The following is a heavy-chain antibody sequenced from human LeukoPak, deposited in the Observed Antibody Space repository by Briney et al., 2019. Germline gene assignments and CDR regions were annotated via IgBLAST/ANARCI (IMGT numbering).Heavy chain of an antibody. CDR2: IWYDGSRI. D-gene: IGHD6-13*01. CDR1: GFTFSSYG. J-gene: IGHJ4*02. V-gene: IGHV3-33*01. Sequence: GGSLRLSCAASGFTFSSYGMHWVRQAPGKGLEGVAVIWYDGSRIYYADSVKGRFTISRDNSQNTLFLQMDSLRAEDTAVYYCARRGDSSSWLDYWGQGTLVTVSS. CDR3: ARRGDSSSWLDY.